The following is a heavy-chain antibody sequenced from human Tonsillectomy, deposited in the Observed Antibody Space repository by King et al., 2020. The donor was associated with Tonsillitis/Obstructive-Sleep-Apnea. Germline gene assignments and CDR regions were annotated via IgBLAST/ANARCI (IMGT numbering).Heavy chain of an antibody. J-gene: IGHJ4*02. V-gene: IGHV2-5*02. CDR1: GFSLSTNGVG. CDR2: IYWDDYK. Sequence: VTLKEFGPTLVKPTQTLTLTCTFSGFSLSTNGVGVGWIRQPPGKALGWLGLIYWDDYKRYSPSLKSRLTITKDTSKNQVVLTMTNMDPVDTATYYCAHRPSAKYFDYWGQGTLVTVSS. CDR3: AHRPSAKYFDY.